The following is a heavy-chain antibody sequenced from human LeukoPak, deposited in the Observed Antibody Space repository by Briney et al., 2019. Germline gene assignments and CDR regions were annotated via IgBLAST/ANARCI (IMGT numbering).Heavy chain of an antibody. V-gene: IGHV3-23*01. Sequence: VGSLRLSCAASGFTFTSYAMSWVRQAPGQGLEWVSAISGSGGSTYYADSVKGRVTISRDNSKNTLYLQMNSLRAEDTAVYYCAKDRGTAMVSDYWGQGTLVTVSS. CDR2: ISGSGGST. CDR3: AKDRGTAMVSDY. J-gene: IGHJ4*02. D-gene: IGHD5-18*01. CDR1: GFTFTSYA.